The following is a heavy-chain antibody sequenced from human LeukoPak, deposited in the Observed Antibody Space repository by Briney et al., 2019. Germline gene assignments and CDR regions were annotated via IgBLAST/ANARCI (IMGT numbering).Heavy chain of an antibody. CDR3: AKEGLRYFDWYYYYGMDV. V-gene: IGHV3-30*02. D-gene: IGHD3-9*01. J-gene: IGHJ6*02. CDR2: IRYDGSNK. CDR1: GFTFSSYG. Sequence: PGGSLRLSCAASGFTFSSYGMHWVRHAPGKGLEWVAFIRYDGSNKCYADSVKGRFTISRDNSKNTLYLQMNSLRAEDTAVYYCAKEGLRYFDWYYYYGMDVWGQGTTVTVSS.